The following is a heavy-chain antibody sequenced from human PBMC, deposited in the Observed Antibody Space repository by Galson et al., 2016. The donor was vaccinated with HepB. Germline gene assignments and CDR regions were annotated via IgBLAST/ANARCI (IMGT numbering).Heavy chain of an antibody. D-gene: IGHD3-3*02. CDR2: ITRSGDAT. CDR3: AKRAKPFLVWLSHRVRLGGMDV. Sequence: SLRLSCAASGFSFSNSGMSWVRQAPGRGLEWVSGITRSGDATHYADSVKGRFTISRDNPKNTLYLQMNSLRAEDTAVYYCAKRAKPFLVWLSHRVRLGGMDVWGQGTTVTVSS. CDR1: GFSFSNSG. V-gene: IGHV3-23*01. J-gene: IGHJ6*02.